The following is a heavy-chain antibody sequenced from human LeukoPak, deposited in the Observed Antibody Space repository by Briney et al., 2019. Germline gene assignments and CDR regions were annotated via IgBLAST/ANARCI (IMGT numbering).Heavy chain of an antibody. D-gene: IGHD3-16*02. CDR3: ARGPYYDYVWGSYRYTEDWFDP. CDR1: GYTFTSYD. Sequence: ASVTVSCKASGYTFTSYDINWVRQATGQGLEWMGWMNPNSGNTGYAQKSQGRVTMTRNTSISTAYMELSSLRSEDTAVYYCARGPYYDYVWGSYRYTEDWFDPWGQGTLVTVSS. J-gene: IGHJ5*02. CDR2: MNPNSGNT. V-gene: IGHV1-8*01.